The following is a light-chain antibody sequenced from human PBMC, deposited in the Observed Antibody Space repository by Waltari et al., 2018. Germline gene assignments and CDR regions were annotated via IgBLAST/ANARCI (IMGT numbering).Light chain of an antibody. Sequence: DIVVTQSPLSLPVTPGEPASLSCRSSQSLLHRNGNNSLDWYLQKPGQSPQLLIYLGASRASGVPDRFSGSVSGTDFTLRISRVEAEDVGVYYCMQSLHSLWTFGPGTKVEIK. CDR1: QSLLHRNGNNS. J-gene: IGKJ1*01. CDR3: MQSLHSLWT. CDR2: LGA. V-gene: IGKV2-28*01.